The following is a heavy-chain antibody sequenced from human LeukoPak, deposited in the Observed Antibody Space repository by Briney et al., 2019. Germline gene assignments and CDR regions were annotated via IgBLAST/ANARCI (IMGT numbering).Heavy chain of an antibody. Sequence: GGSLRLSCAASGFAVSNNYMSWVRQAPGKGLEWVSAISGSGGSTYYADSVKGRFTISRDNSKNTLYLQMNSLRAEDTAIYYCARDSPTFDIWGQGTMVTVSS. CDR1: GFAVSNNY. J-gene: IGHJ3*02. CDR3: ARDSPTFDI. V-gene: IGHV3-23*01. CDR2: ISGSGGST.